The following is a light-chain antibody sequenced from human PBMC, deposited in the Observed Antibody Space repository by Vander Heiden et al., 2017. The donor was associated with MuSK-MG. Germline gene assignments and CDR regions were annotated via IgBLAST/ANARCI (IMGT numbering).Light chain of an antibody. J-gene: IGKJ5*01. CDR2: GAS. V-gene: IGKV1-39*01. CDR1: QTISSL. Sequence: DIKMTQSPSSLSASVGDRVTITCRASQTISSLLNWYQQKPGKAPKLLIYGASTLQSGVPSRFSGSGSGTDFTLTISSLQPEDFATYYCQQSYSTPPITFGQGTRLEIK. CDR3: QQSYSTPPIT.